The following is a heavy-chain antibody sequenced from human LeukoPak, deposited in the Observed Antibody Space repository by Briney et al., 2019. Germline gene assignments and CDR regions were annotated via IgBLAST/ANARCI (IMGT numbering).Heavy chain of an antibody. CDR1: GGSFSGYY. CDR2: IFYTGST. Sequence: PSETLSLTCAVYGGSFSGYYWSWIRQPPGKGLEWIGNIFYTGSTHFDPSLKSRVTISIDTSKNQFSLKLRSVTAADTAIYYCSRPGHNNSCGLKGFDFLGPGTLVTVSS. D-gene: IGHD1/OR15-1a*01. CDR3: SRPGHNNSCGLKGFDF. J-gene: IGHJ4*02. V-gene: IGHV4-34*12.